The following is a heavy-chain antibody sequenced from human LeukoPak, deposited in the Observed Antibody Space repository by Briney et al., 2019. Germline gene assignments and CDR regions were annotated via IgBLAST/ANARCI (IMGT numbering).Heavy chain of an antibody. J-gene: IGHJ4*02. CDR1: GGTFSSYA. V-gene: IGHV1-69*05. CDR2: IIPIFGTA. CDR3: ARLGQQLVGPLGY. D-gene: IGHD6-13*01. Sequence: GASVKVSCKASGGTFSSYAISWVRQAPGQGLEWMGGIIPIFGTANYAQKFQGRVTITTDESTSTAYMELRSLRSDDTAVYYCARLGQQLVGPLGYWGQGTLVTVSS.